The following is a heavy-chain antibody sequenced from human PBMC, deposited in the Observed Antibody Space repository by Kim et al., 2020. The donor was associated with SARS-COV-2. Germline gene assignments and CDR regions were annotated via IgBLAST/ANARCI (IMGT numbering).Heavy chain of an antibody. D-gene: IGHD4-17*01. Sequence: SQTLSLTCTVSGGSISSGGYYWSWIRQHPGKGLEWIGYIYYSGSTYYNPSLKSRVTISVDTSKNQFSLKLSSVTAADTAVYYCARKAPLRTTVEGFDIWGQGTMVTVSS. CDR1: GGSISSGGYY. CDR3: ARKAPLRTTVEGFDI. V-gene: IGHV4-31*03. J-gene: IGHJ3*02. CDR2: IYYSGST.